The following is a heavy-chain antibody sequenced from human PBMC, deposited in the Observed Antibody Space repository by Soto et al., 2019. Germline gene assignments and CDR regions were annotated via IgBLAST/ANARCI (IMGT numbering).Heavy chain of an antibody. CDR2: INHSGST. Sequence: SETLSLTCAVYGGSFSGYYWSWIRQPPGKGLEWIGEINHSGSTNYNPSLKSRVTISVDTSKTQFSLKLSSVTAADTAVYYCARQPYDFWSGYFSNWGQGTLVTVSS. J-gene: IGHJ4*02. CDR3: ARQPYDFWSGYFSN. CDR1: GGSFSGYY. D-gene: IGHD3-3*01. V-gene: IGHV4-34*01.